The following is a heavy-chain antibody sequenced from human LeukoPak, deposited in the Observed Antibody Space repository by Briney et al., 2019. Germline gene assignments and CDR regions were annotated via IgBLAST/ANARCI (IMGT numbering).Heavy chain of an antibody. CDR3: ARGIWSARTVDYYLDY. CDR1: GYTVTSYA. J-gene: IGHJ4*02. V-gene: IGHV1-3*01. D-gene: IGHD2-21*01. Sequence: ASVKISCKASGYTVTSYAMHWVRQAPGQRLEWMGWINAGNGNTKYSQNFQGRVTITRDSSASTAYMELSSLTSEDTAVYYCARGIWSARTVDYYLDYWGQGTLVTVSS. CDR2: INAGNGNT.